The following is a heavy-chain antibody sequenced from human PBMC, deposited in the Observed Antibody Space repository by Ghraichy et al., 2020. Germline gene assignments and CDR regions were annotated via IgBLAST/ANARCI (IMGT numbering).Heavy chain of an antibody. V-gene: IGHV3-23*01. D-gene: IGHD3-22*01. Sequence: GALRLSCAASGFTFSSYAMSWVRQAPGKGLEWVSAISGSGGSTYYADSVKGRFTISRDNSKNTLYLQMNSLRAEDTAVYYCAKHGETYYYDSSGYYVDYWGQGTLVTVSS. CDR1: GFTFSSYA. CDR2: ISGSGGST. J-gene: IGHJ4*02. CDR3: AKHGETYYYDSSGYYVDY.